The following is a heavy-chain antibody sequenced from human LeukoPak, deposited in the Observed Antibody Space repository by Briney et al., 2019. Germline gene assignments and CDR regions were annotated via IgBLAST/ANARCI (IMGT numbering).Heavy chain of an antibody. J-gene: IGHJ5*02. CDR2: GYYDGSS. CDR1: GDSVITNAYY. D-gene: IGHD5-12*01. V-gene: IGHV4-39*01. Sequence: SETLSLTCTVSGDSVITNAYYWGWIRQPPGKGLEWIGSGYYDGSSYYSPSLKSRVIVFVDPSKHQFSLKLSSVTAADTAVYFCVRSKYSGTLFDPWGQGTLVTVSS. CDR3: VRSKYSGTLFDP.